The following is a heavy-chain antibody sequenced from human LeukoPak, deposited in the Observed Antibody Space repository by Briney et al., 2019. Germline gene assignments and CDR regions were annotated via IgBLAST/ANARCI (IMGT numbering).Heavy chain of an antibody. J-gene: IGHJ2*01. V-gene: IGHV1-2*02. CDR3: ARDRPSRNRWLPMVDL. Sequence: GASAKVSCKASGYTFTGYYMHWVRQAPGQGLEWMGWINPNSGGTNYAQKFQGRVTMTRDTSISTAYMELSRLRSDDTAVYYCARDRPSRNRWLPMVDLWGRGTLVTVSS. D-gene: IGHD5-24*01. CDR2: INPNSGGT. CDR1: GYTFTGYY.